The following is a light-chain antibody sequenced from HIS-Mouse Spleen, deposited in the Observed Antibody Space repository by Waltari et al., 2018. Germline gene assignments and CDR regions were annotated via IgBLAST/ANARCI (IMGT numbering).Light chain of an antibody. CDR3: CSYAGSSTWV. Sequence: QSALTQPASVSGSPGQSITLSCTGTSSDVGSYTLVSWYQQHPGKAPKRMIYEGSKRPSGVSNRFSGSKSGNTASLTISGLQAEDEADYYCCSYAGSSTWVFGGGTKLTVL. CDR1: SSDVGSYTL. J-gene: IGLJ3*02. V-gene: IGLV2-23*01. CDR2: EGS.